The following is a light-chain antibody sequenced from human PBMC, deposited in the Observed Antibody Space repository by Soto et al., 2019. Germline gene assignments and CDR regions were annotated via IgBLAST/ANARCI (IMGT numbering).Light chain of an antibody. V-gene: IGKV1-5*03. Sequence: DMQMAQSASTLSGSVGYRFTITCRASQTISSWLAWYQQKPGKAPKLLIYKASTLKSGVPSRFSGSGSGTEFTLTISSLQPDDFATYYCQHYNSYSEAFGQGTKVDIK. CDR3: QHYNSYSEA. J-gene: IGKJ1*01. CDR2: KAS. CDR1: QTISSW.